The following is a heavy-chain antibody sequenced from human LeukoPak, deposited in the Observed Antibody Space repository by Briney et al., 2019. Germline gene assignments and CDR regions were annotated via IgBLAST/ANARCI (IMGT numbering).Heavy chain of an antibody. CDR1: GFTFNNYA. Sequence: GGSLRLSCAASGFTFNNYAMSWVRQAPGKGLEWVSAISGSGGATYYADSVKGRFTISRDNSKNTLFPHMNSLRVEDTAVYYCAKAPAAASKYYFGMDVWGQGTTVTVSS. CDR2: ISGSGGAT. D-gene: IGHD2-2*01. J-gene: IGHJ6*02. V-gene: IGHV3-23*01. CDR3: AKAPAAASKYYFGMDV.